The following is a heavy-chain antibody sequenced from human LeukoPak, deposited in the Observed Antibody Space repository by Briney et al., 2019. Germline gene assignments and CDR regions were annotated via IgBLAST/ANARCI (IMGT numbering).Heavy chain of an antibody. CDR3: ARPTQSSSYFDY. CDR2: INPNSGGT. D-gene: IGHD1-26*01. CDR1: GYTFTGYY. J-gene: IGHJ4*02. V-gene: IGHV1-2*02. Sequence: ASVKVSCKASGYTFTGYYMHWVRQAPGQGLEWMGWINPNSGGTNYAQKFQGRVTMTRDTSTSTVYMELSSLRSEDTAVYYCARPTQSSSYFDYWGQGTLVTVSS.